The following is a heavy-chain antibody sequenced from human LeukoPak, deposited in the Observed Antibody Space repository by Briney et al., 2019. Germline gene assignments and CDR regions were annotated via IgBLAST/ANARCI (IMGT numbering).Heavy chain of an antibody. D-gene: IGHD2-2*01. Sequence: SETLSLTCTVSGGSISSSSYYWGWIRQPPGKGLEWIGSIYYSGSTYYNPSLKSRVTISVDTSKNQFSLKLSSVTAADTAVYYCGGYCSSTSCYGFDPWGQGTPVTVSS. CDR3: GGYCSSTSCYGFDP. V-gene: IGHV4-39*01. CDR2: IYYSGST. J-gene: IGHJ5*02. CDR1: GGSISSSSYY.